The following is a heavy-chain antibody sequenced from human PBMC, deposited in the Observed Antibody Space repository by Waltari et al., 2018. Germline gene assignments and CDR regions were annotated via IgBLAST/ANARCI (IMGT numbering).Heavy chain of an antibody. D-gene: IGHD5-12*01. J-gene: IGHJ4*02. CDR1: GGPFSSYA. CDR3: ASGSQGWLQVDY. CDR2: IIPSLGIA. Sequence: QVQLVQSGAEVKKPGSSVKVSCKASGGPFSSYALSRVRQAPGQGLEWMGGIIPSLGIANSAQKFQGRVTITADESTSTAYMELSSLRSEDTAVYYCASGSQGWLQVDYWGQGTLVTVSS. V-gene: IGHV1-69*04.